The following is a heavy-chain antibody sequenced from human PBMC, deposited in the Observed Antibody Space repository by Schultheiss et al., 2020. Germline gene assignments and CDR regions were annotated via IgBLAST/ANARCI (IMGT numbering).Heavy chain of an antibody. J-gene: IGHJ6*02. CDR2: INPSGGST. V-gene: IGHV1-46*01. CDR3: AGYDFWSGSYGMDV. CDR1: GGTFSSYA. D-gene: IGHD3-3*01. Sequence: ASVKVSCKASGGTFSSYAISWVRQAPGQGLEWMGIINPSGGSTSYAQKFQGRVTITRDTSASTAYMELSSLRSEDTAVYYCAGYDFWSGSYGMDVWGQGTTVTVSS.